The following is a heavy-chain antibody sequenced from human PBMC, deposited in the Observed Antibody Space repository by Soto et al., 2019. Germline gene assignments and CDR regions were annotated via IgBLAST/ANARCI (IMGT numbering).Heavy chain of an antibody. CDR2: IIPIFGTA. V-gene: IGHV1-69*13. CDR3: ARPILYYYYYGMDV. J-gene: IGHJ6*02. Sequence: SSVNVSCKASGGTFSSYAISWVRQAPGQGLEWMGGIIPIFGTANYAQKFQGRVTITADESTSTAYMELSSLRSEDTAVYYCARPILYYYYYGMDVWGQGTTVTVSS. D-gene: IGHD2-2*02. CDR1: GGTFSSYA.